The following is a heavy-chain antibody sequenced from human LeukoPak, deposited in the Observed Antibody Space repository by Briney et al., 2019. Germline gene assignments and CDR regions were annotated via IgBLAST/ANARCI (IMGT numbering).Heavy chain of an antibody. CDR2: ISYDGSNK. V-gene: IGHV3-30*03. Sequence: GGSPRLSYAASGFTFSSYGMHWVRQAPGKGLEWVAVISYDGSNKYYADSVKGRFTISRDNSKNTLYLQMNSLRAEDTAVYYCARDKSSGAVAGTIQSWGQGTLVTVSS. CDR3: ARDKSSGAVAGTIQS. J-gene: IGHJ4*02. CDR1: GFTFSSYG. D-gene: IGHD6-19*01.